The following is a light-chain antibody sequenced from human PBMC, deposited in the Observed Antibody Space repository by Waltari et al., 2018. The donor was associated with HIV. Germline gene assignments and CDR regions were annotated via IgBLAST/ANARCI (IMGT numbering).Light chain of an antibody. J-gene: IGLJ2*01. CDR3: SSYAGSHTLI. CDR1: SGDVGSYNL. V-gene: IGLV2-23*02. Sequence: QSALTQPASVSGSPGQSITISCTGSSGDVGSYNLVSWYQLLPGKVPKLLIYEVSKRPSGVSNRFPGSKSDTPASQTISGLQADDEADYYCSSYAGSHTLIFGGGTKLTVL. CDR2: EVS.